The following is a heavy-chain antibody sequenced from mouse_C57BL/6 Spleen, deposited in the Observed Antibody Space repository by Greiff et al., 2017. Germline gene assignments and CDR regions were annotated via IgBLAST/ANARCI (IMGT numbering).Heavy chain of an antibody. CDR1: GYTFTSYW. J-gene: IGHJ2*01. CDR2: IHPNSGST. Sequence: QVQLQQPGAELVKPGASVKLSCKASGYTFTSYWMHWVKQRPGQGLEWIGMIHPNSGSTNYNEKFKSKATLTVDKSSSTAYMQLSSLTSEDSAVYYCARSYYTKGGDYFDYWGQGTTLTVSS. V-gene: IGHV1-64*01. CDR3: ARSYYTKGGDYFDY. D-gene: IGHD2-12*01.